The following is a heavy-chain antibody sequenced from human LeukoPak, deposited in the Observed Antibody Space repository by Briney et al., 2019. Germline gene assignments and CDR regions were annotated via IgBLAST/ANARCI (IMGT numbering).Heavy chain of an antibody. CDR2: IYPGDSDA. CDR1: GYRFSTYY. V-gene: IGHV5-51*01. CDR3: ATLEDDYGGNSPLDY. Sequence: GESLKISCKGSGYRFSTYYIAWVRQMPGKGLEWMGIIYPGDSDARYSPSFQGQVTISADESIATAYLHWSSLKASDTAMYYCATLEDDYGGNSPLDYWGQGTLVTVSS. D-gene: IGHD4-23*01. J-gene: IGHJ4*02.